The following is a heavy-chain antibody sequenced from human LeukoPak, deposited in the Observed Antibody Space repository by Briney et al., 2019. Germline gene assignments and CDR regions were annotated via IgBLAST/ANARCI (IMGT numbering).Heavy chain of an antibody. CDR2: IYTTGST. Sequence: SETLSLTCTVSGGSISSGSYYWTWIRQPAGKGLEWIGRIYTTGSTNYNPSLKSRVTIPMDTSKNQFSLKLSSVTAADTAVYYCARATYDGYYYYYMDVWGKGTTVTVSS. CDR1: GGSISSGSYY. V-gene: IGHV4-61*02. D-gene: IGHD3-22*01. CDR3: ARATYDGYYYYYMDV. J-gene: IGHJ6*03.